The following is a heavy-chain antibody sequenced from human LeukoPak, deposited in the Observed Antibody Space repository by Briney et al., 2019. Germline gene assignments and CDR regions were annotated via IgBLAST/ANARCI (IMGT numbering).Heavy chain of an antibody. CDR1: GFTFSRYG. CDR3: ARGPYSTGGY. J-gene: IGHJ4*02. Sequence: PGGSLRLSCAASGFTFSRYGMNWVRQAPGKGLEWVSYISRSSSTVYYADSVKGRFTISRDNAKNSLYLQMDSLRAEDTAVYYCARGPYSTGGYWGQGTLVTVSS. V-gene: IGHV3-48*01. D-gene: IGHD6-13*01. CDR2: ISRSSSTV.